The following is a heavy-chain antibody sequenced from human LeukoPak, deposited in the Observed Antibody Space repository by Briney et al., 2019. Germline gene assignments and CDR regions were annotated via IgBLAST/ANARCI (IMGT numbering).Heavy chain of an antibody. Sequence: PSETLSLTCAVYGGSFRGYYWSWIREPPGKGLDWIGEINQSGSTNYNPSLKSRVTISVDTSKNQFSLKLSSVTAADTAVYYCARVVAAAGRYFDYWGQGTLVTVSS. CDR3: ARVVAAAGRYFDY. J-gene: IGHJ4*02. D-gene: IGHD6-13*01. CDR2: INQSGST. V-gene: IGHV4-34*01. CDR1: GGSFRGYY.